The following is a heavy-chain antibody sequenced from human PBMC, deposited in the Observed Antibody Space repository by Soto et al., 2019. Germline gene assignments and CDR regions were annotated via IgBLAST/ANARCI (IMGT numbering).Heavy chain of an antibody. J-gene: IGHJ4*02. V-gene: IGHV3-48*01. CDR1: GFTFSSYS. CDR2: ISSSSSTI. CDR3: ARVKYYGDYYPSFDY. Sequence: GGSLRLSCAASGFTFSSYSMNWVRQAPGKGLEWVSYISSSSSTIYYADSVKGRFTISRDNAKNSLYLQMNSLRAEDTAVYYCARVKYYGDYYPSFDYWGQGTLVTVSS. D-gene: IGHD4-17*01.